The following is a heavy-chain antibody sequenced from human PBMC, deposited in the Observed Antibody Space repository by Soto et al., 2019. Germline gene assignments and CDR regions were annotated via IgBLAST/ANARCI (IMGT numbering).Heavy chain of an antibody. CDR2: IIPIFGTA. Sequence: QVQLVQSGAEVKKPGSSVKVSCKASGGTFSSYAISWVRQAPGQGLEWMGGIIPIFGTANYAQKFQGRVTITADESTSTAYMELSSLRSEYTAVYYYALVRIGDGYNSDAFDIWGQGTMVTVSS. D-gene: IGHD5-12*01. V-gene: IGHV1-69*01. CDR1: GGTFSSYA. J-gene: IGHJ3*02. CDR3: ALVRIGDGYNSDAFDI.